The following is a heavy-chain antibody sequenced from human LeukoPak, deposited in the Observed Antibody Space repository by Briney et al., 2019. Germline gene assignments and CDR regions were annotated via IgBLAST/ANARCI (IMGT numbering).Heavy chain of an antibody. J-gene: IGHJ5*01. CDR2: ISSSSSYI. CDR3: ARSLLWFGANLIWFDS. D-gene: IGHD3-10*01. CDR1: GFSFSASG. Sequence: GGSLRLSCAGSGFSFSASGMNWVRQAPGKGLEWVSSISSSSSYIYYADSVKGRFTISRDNAKNSLYLQMNSLRADDTAVYYCARSLLWFGANLIWFDSWGQGTLVTVSS. V-gene: IGHV3-21*01.